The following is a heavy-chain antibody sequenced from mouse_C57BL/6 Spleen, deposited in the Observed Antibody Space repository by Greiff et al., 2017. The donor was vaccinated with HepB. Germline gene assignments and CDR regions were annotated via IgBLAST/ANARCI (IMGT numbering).Heavy chain of an antibody. V-gene: IGHV1-18*01. CDR3: ARHMGSNYVGYAMDY. J-gene: IGHJ4*01. CDR2: INPNNGGT. CDR1: GYTFTDYN. Sequence: EVQLQQSGPELVKPGASVKIPCKASGYTFTDYNMDWVKQSHGKSLEWIGDINPNNGGTIYNQKFKGKATLTVDKSSSTAYMELRSLTSEDTAVYYCARHMGSNYVGYAMDYWGQGTSVTVSS. D-gene: IGHD2-5*01.